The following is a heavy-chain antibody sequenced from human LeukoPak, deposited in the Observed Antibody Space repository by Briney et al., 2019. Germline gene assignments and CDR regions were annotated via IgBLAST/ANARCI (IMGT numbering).Heavy chain of an antibody. V-gene: IGHV1-8*03. J-gene: IGHJ5*02. D-gene: IGHD2/OR15-2a*01. CDR2: MNPNSGNT. CDR1: GYTFSSYD. CDR3: ARGSTSNYFDP. Sequence: ASVKVSCKASGYTFSSYDINWVRQATGQGLEWMGWMNPNSGNTGYAQKFLGRVTITRNTSINTAYMELSSLTSEDTAVYYCARGSTSNYFDPWGQGTLVTVSS.